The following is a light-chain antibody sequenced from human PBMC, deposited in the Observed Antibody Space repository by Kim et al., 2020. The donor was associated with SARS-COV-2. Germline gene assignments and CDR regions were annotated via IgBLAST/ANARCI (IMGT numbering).Light chain of an antibody. CDR3: QAWDSSPVV. CDR2: QDS. V-gene: IGLV3-1*01. J-gene: IGLJ2*01. CDR1: KLGDKY. Sequence: SVSPGQTASITCSGDKLGDKYACWYRQKPGQSPVLVIYQDSKRPSGIPERFSGSNSGNTATLTISGTQAMDEADYYCQAWDSSPVVFGGGTQLTVL.